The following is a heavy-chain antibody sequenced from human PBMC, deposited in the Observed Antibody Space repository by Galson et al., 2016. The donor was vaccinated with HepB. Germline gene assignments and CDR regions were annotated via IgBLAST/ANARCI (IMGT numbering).Heavy chain of an antibody. Sequence: PALVKPTQTLTLTCTFSGFSLRTSGVGVGWIRQPPGKALEWLALIYWDDDKRYSPSLKSRLTITKDTSKNQVVLTMTNMDPVDTATYYCAHRLNYLLGFVGSGRYYTFDIWGQGTMVTVSS. J-gene: IGHJ3*02. D-gene: IGHD3-10*01. CDR2: IYWDDDK. CDR1: GFSLRTSGVG. CDR3: AHRLNYLLGFVGSGRYYTFDI. V-gene: IGHV2-5*02.